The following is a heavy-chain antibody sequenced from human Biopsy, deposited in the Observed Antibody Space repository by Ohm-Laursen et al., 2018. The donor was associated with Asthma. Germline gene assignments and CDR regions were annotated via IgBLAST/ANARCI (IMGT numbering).Heavy chain of an antibody. J-gene: IGHJ4*02. CDR3: AREGVAGTHIED. D-gene: IGHD6-19*01. CDR2: ISYDGSSI. V-gene: IGHV3-30-3*01. CDR1: GFAVSRDY. Sequence: SSLRLSCAASGFAVSRDYMFWVRQAPGKGLEWVAVISYDGSSIYYADSVKGRFTISRDNSKNTLSLQMNSLTAEDTAVYYYAREGVAGTHIEDWGQGTLVTVSS.